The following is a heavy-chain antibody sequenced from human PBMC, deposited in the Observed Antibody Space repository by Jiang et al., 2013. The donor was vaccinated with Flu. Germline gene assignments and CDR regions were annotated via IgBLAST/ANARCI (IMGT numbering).Heavy chain of an antibody. V-gene: IGHV4-61*02. CDR2: IYTSGST. CDR3: ARGRYYYDSSGRQPWYYFGL. J-gene: IGHJ4*02. Sequence: GPGLVKPSQTLSLTCTVSGGSISSGSYYWSWIRQPAGKGLEWIGRIYTSGSTNYNPSLKSRVTISVDTSKNQFSLKLSSVTAADTAVYYCARGRYYYDSSGRQPWYYFGLLGPGNPGHRLL. D-gene: IGHD3-22*01. CDR1: GGSISSGSYY.